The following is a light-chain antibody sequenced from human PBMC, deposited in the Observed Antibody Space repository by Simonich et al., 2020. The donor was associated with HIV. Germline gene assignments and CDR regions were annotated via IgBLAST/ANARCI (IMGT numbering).Light chain of an antibody. J-gene: IGKJ3*01. CDR1: QSVSSH. Sequence: EIVMTQSPATLSVSPGESATLSCRASQSVSSHLAWYQQKPGQSPRLLIYDASNRAAGIPARFIGSGSGTEFTLTISSMQSEDLAVYYCHQYNKWPPGFTFGPGTKVDIK. CDR3: HQYNKWPPGFT. CDR2: DAS. V-gene: IGKV3-15*01.